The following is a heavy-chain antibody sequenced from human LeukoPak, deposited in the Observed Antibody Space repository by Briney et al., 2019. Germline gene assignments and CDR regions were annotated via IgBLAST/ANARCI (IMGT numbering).Heavy chain of an antibody. Sequence: GRSLRLSCAASGFTSSSYSMNWVRQAPGKGLEWVSSISSSSSYIYYADSVKGRFTISRDNAKNSLYLQMNSLRAEDTAVYYCARGGELLPFDYWGQGTLVTVSS. J-gene: IGHJ4*02. CDR1: GFTSSSYS. CDR2: ISSSSSYI. D-gene: IGHD1-7*01. CDR3: ARGGELLPFDY. V-gene: IGHV3-21*01.